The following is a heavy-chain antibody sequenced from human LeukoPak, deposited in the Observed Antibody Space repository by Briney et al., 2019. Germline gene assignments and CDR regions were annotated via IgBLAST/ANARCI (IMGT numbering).Heavy chain of an antibody. Sequence: PGGSLRLSCAASGFTFSSYAMSWVRQAPGKGLEWVSAISGSGGSTYYADSVKGRFTISRDNPKNTLYLQMNSLRAEDTALYYCAKVPSDPSEPLPPHAFDIWGQGTMVTVSS. V-gene: IGHV3-23*01. D-gene: IGHD1-14*01. J-gene: IGHJ3*02. CDR2: ISGSGGST. CDR3: AKVPSDPSEPLPPHAFDI. CDR1: GFTFSSYA.